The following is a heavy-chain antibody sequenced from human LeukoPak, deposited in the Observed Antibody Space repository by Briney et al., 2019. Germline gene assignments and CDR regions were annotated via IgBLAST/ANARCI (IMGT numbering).Heavy chain of an antibody. J-gene: IGHJ3*02. D-gene: IGHD3-10*01. Sequence: SETLSLTCRVSGVSISSGSNYWGWLRQPPGTTLEWIGSIYSSGSTYYNSSLKSRVIILIDTAKNHFSLNLSSVTAADTAVYYCARSDGYGLVGIWGQGTMVTVSS. CDR1: GVSISSGSNY. V-gene: IGHV4-39*07. CDR2: IYSSGST. CDR3: ARSDGYGLVGI.